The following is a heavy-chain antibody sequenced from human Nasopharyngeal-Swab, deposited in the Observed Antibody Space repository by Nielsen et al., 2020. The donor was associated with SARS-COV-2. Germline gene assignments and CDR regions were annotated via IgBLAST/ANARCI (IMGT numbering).Heavy chain of an antibody. D-gene: IGHD2-21*02. CDR3: ARDRLAYCGGDCYSNYYYYYMDV. J-gene: IGHJ6*03. CDR2: IIPIFGTA. CDR1: GGTFSSYA. V-gene: IGHV1-69*06. Sequence: SVKVSSKASGGTFSSYAISWVRQAPGQGLEWMGGIIPIFGTANYAQKFQGRVTITADKSTSTAYMELSSLRSEDTAVYYCARDRLAYCGGDCYSNYYYYYMDVWGKGTTVTVSS.